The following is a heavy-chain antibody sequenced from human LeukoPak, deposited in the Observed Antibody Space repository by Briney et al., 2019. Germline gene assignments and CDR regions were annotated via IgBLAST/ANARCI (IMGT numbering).Heavy chain of an antibody. Sequence: GGSLRLSCAASGFTFRSYWMTWVRQAPGKGLEWVANINQDGSQKYYVDSVKGRFTISRDNSKNTLYLQMNSLRAEDTAVYYCAKDLRRFPTNYWGQGTLVTVSS. CDR2: INQDGSQK. CDR1: GFTFRSYW. CDR3: AKDLRRFPTNY. D-gene: IGHD3-3*01. J-gene: IGHJ4*02. V-gene: IGHV3-7*01.